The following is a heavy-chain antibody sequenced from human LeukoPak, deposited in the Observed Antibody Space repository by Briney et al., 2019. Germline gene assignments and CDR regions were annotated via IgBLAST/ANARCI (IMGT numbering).Heavy chain of an antibody. D-gene: IGHD6-13*01. V-gene: IGHV3-7*01. Sequence: GGSLRLSCAASGFSFSSYWMSWVRQAPVKGLEWVANVKEDGIEKHYVESGKGRLTISRDNAKNSLSLQMNSLRVEDTGVYYCARDPGIAAAGSVGYFDYWDQGTLVTVSS. CDR1: GFSFSSYW. CDR2: VKEDGIEK. CDR3: ARDPGIAAAGSVGYFDY. J-gene: IGHJ4*02.